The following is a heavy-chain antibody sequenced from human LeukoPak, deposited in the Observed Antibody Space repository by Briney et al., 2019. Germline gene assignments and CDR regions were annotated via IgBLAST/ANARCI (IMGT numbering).Heavy chain of an antibody. Sequence: GASVKVSCKASLYTFTRYGISWVRQAPGQGLEGMGWISAYNGNTNYAQKLQGRVTMTTDTSTRTAYMELRSLRSDDTAVYYCARKSDSSGYGGDFDYWGQGTLVTVSS. CDR3: ARKSDSSGYGGDFDY. CDR2: ISAYNGNT. CDR1: LYTFTRYG. D-gene: IGHD3-22*01. V-gene: IGHV1-18*01. J-gene: IGHJ4*02.